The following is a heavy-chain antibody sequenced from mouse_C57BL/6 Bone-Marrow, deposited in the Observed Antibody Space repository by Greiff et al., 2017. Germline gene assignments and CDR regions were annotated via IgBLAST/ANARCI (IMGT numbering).Heavy chain of an antibody. Sequence: ESGPGLVKPSQSLSLTCSVTGYSITSGYYWNWIRQFPGNKLEWMGYISYDGSNNYNPSLKNRISITRDTSKNQFFLKLNSVTTEDTATYYCANDGYSRFAYGGQGTLVTVSA. J-gene: IGHJ3*01. CDR2: ISYDGSN. CDR1: GYSITSGYY. CDR3: ANDGYSRFAY. D-gene: IGHD2-3*01. V-gene: IGHV3-6*01.